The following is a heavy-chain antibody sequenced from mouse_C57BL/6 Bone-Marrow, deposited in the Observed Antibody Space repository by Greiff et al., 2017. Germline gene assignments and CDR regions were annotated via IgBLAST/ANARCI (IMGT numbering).Heavy chain of an antibody. CDR2: IYSRSGNS. CDR3: ARKGREFAY. Sequence: QVQLQQSGAELARPGASVKLSCKASGYTFTSYGISWVKQRTGQGLEWIGEIYSRSGNSYYNEKFKGKATRTADKSSSTAYMELRSLTSKDSAVYFCARKGREFAYWGQGTLVTVSA. CDR1: GYTFTSYG. V-gene: IGHV1-81*01. J-gene: IGHJ3*01.